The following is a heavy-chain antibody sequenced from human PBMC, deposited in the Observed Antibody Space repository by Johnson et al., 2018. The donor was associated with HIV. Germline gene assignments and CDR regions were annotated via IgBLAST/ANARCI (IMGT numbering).Heavy chain of an antibody. J-gene: IGHJ3*01. V-gene: IGHV3-30-3*01. CDR2: ISYDGSNK. D-gene: IGHD3-22*01. Sequence: QMQLVESGGGVVQPGKSLRLSCSASRFTFSNYAMNWVRQAPGKGLEWMAIISYDGSNKYYADSVRGRFSISRDNTKHSLYLQMNSLRAEDTALYYCARDRGYWDAFDLLGQGTMVTVSS. CDR3: ARDRGYWDAFDL. CDR1: RFTFSNYA.